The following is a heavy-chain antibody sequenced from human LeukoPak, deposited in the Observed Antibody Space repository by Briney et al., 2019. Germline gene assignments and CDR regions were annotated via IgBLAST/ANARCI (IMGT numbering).Heavy chain of an antibody. V-gene: IGHV4-39*01. CDR1: GGSISSRSYY. CDR2: IYYSGST. J-gene: IGHJ5*02. CDR3: ARHGYSSSFDP. Sequence: PSETLSLTCIVSGGSISSRSYYWGWIRQPPGKGLQWIASIYYSGSTYYNPSLESRVTISVDTSKNQFSLKLSSVTAADTAVYYCARHGYSSSFDPWGQGTLVTVSS. D-gene: IGHD6-13*01.